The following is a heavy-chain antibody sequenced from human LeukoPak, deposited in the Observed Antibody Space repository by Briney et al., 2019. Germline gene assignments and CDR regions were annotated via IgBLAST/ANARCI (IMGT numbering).Heavy chain of an antibody. Sequence: SETLSLTCTVSGGSISSYYWSWIRQPPGKGLEWIGYICYSGSTNYNPSLKSRVTISVDTSKNEFSLKLSSVTAADTAVYYCARGGLGYCSSTSCYKPTYYYYMDVWGKGTRAIVSS. CDR2: ICYSGST. V-gene: IGHV4-59*01. CDR1: GGSISSYY. J-gene: IGHJ6*03. CDR3: ARGGLGYCSSTSCYKPTYYYYMDV. D-gene: IGHD2-2*02.